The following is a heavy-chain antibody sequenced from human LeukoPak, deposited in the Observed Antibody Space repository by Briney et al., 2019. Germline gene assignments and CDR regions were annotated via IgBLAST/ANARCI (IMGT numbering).Heavy chain of an antibody. J-gene: IGHJ5*02. CDR2: IRCRGDET. CDR1: GLTPTNYG. D-gene: IGHD6-19*01. Sequence: GGSLRLSCAASGLTPTNYGVVWDRHVPGRGLEWVSSIRCRGDETRNTDSVKGRFTISRDNSKNTLYLPMNSLRAVDTALYYCAKGGAINGWYWFDPWGQGTPVTVSS. CDR3: AKGGAINGWYWFDP. V-gene: IGHV3-23*01.